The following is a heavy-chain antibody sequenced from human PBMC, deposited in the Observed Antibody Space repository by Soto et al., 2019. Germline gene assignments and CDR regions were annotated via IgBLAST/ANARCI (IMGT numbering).Heavy chain of an antibody. V-gene: IGHV1-69*12. J-gene: IGHJ6*02. CDR1: GGTFSSYA. Sequence: QVQLVQSGAEVKKPGSSVKVSCKASGGTFSSYAISWVRQAPGQGLEWMGGIIPIFGTANYAQKFQGRVTITADESTSAASMELSSLRSEDTAVYYWARRDLSGRAPGYCSGGSCYYYYYGMDVWGQGTTVTGSS. D-gene: IGHD2-15*01. CDR3: ARRDLSGRAPGYCSGGSCYYYYYGMDV. CDR2: IIPIFGTA.